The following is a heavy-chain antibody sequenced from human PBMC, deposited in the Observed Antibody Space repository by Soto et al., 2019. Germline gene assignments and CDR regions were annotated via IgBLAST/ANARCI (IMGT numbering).Heavy chain of an antibody. J-gene: IGHJ6*02. D-gene: IGHD3-10*01. CDR2: IKQDGSEK. Sequence: EVQLVESGGGLVQPGGSLRLSCAASGFTFSSYWMSWVRQAPGKGLEWVANIKQDGSEKYYVDSVKGRFTISRDNAKNSMYLQTNSLRAEDTAVYYCARGGNPMVRGVILYSYGMDVWGQGTTVTVSS. CDR3: ARGGNPMVRGVILYSYGMDV. CDR1: GFTFSSYW. V-gene: IGHV3-7*01.